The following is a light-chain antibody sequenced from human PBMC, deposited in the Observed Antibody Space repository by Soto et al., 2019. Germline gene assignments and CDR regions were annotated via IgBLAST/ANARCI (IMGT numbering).Light chain of an antibody. J-gene: IGKJ1*01. Sequence: EIVMTQSPATLSVSPGERATLSCRASQSVVTNLAWYKQKPGPAPSLLIYGASTRATGIPPRFSGSGSGTDFTLTIRRLEPEDFAVDYCQHYGSPRTFGQGTKVDIK. CDR1: QSVVTN. CDR2: GAS. CDR3: QHYGSPRT. V-gene: IGKV3-15*01.